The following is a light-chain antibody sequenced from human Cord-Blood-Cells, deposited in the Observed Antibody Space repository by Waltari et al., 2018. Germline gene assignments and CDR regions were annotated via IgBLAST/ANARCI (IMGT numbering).Light chain of an antibody. Sequence: QSALTQPASVSGSPGQSITISCTGISSDVGSYNLVSWYQQHPGKAPKLMIYECSKRPSGVSNRFSGSKSGNTASLTISGLQAEDEADYYCCSYAGSSTLVFGGGTKLTVL. CDR1: SSDVGSYNL. V-gene: IGLV2-23*01. J-gene: IGLJ3*02. CDR3: CSYAGSSTLV. CDR2: ECS.